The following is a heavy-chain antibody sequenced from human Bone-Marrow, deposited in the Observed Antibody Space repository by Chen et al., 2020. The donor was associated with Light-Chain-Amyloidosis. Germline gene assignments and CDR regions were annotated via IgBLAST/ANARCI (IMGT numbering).Heavy chain of an antibody. CDR3: ARRRDGYNFDY. CDR2: IYPDDSDA. J-gene: IGHJ4*02. CDR1: GYTFPNYW. D-gene: IGHD5-12*01. Sequence: EVQLEPSGPEVKKPGESLKISCKGSGYTFPNYWIGWVRQMPGKGLEWMGVIYPDDSDASYSPSFEGQVTISADKSITTAYLQWRSLKASDTAMYYCARRRDGYNFDYWGQGTLVTVSS. V-gene: IGHV5-51*01.